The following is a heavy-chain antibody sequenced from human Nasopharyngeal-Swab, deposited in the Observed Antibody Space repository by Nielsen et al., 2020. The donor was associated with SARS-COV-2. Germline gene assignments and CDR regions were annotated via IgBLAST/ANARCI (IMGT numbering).Heavy chain of an antibody. J-gene: IGHJ6*02. V-gene: IGHV4-34*01. CDR3: ARTDIVVVPAATTPRKDGMDV. D-gene: IGHD2-2*01. CDR1: GGSFSGYY. CDR2: INHSGST. Sequence: GSLRLSCAVYGGSFSGYYWSWIRQPPGKGLEWIGEINHSGSTNYNPSLKSRVTISVDTSKNQFSLKLSSVIAADTAVYYCARTDIVVVPAATTPRKDGMDVWGQGTTVTVSS.